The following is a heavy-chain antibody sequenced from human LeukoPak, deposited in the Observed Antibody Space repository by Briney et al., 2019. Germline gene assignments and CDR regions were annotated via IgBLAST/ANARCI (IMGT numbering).Heavy chain of an antibody. J-gene: IGHJ4*02. CDR3: ATRIAARGRPDY. V-gene: IGHV4-30-2*01. CDR2: ISHTGGT. CDR1: GGSISSADYY. Sequence: SETLSLTCTVSGGSISSADYYWTWIRQPPGKGLEWIGYISHTGGTYYNSSLLSRVTISVDRSKNQFFLTLGSVTAADTAVYYCATRIAARGRPDYWGQGTLVTVSS. D-gene: IGHD6-6*01.